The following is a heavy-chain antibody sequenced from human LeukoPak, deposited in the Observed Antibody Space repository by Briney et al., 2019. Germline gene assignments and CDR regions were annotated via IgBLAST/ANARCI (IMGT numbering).Heavy chain of an antibody. CDR2: ISAYNGNT. CDR1: GYTFTSYG. J-gene: IGHJ4*02. Sequence: ASVKVSCKASGYTFTSYGISWVRQAPGQGLEWMGWISAYNGNTNYVQKLQGRVTMTTDTSTSTAYMELRSLRSDDTAVYYCARDAHAYCGGDCYSWYWGQGTLVTVSS. D-gene: IGHD2-21*02. V-gene: IGHV1-18*01. CDR3: ARDAHAYCGGDCYSWY.